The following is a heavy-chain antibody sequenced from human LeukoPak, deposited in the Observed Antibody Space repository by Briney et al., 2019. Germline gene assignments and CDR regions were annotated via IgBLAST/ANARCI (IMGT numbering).Heavy chain of an antibody. CDR1: GFSLSTSGVG. J-gene: IGHJ4*02. Sequence: SGPTLVKPTQTLTLTCTFSGFSLSTSGVGVGWIRQPPGKALEWLALIYWNDDKRFSPSLNSRLTITKVTSKNQVVLTMTNKDPVDTATYYRAHKANSGYWDYWGQGTLVSVSS. D-gene: IGHD3-22*01. V-gene: IGHV2-5*01. CDR3: AHKANSGYWDY. CDR2: IYWNDDK.